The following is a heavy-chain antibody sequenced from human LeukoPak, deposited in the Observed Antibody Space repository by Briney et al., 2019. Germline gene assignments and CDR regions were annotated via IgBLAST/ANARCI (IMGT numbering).Heavy chain of an antibody. CDR1: GLTFTGYY. CDR3: ARDSYGGNWSLGY. Sequence: ASVKASCKASGLTFTGYYIHWVRQAPGQGLEWMGWVNPNSSGTNYAQMFQGRVTMTRDTSINTAYMELSGLRSDDTAVYYCARDSYGGNWSLGYWGQGTLVTVSS. CDR2: VNPNSSGT. J-gene: IGHJ4*02. D-gene: IGHD4-23*01. V-gene: IGHV1-2*02.